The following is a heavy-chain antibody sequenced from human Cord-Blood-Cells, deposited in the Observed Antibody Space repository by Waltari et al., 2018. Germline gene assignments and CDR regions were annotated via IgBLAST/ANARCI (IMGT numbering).Heavy chain of an antibody. D-gene: IGHD5-18*01. V-gene: IGHV1-69*01. Sequence: QVQLVQSGAEVKKPGSSVKVSCKASGGTFSSYAISWVRRAPGQGLEWMGGIIPSLGTANSARKSPGRVTITADESTSTAYMALSSLRSEDTAVYYCASGLELGYSYALDAFDIWGQGTMVTVSS. CDR2: IIPSLGTA. CDR1: GGTFSSYA. CDR3: ASGLELGYSYALDAFDI. J-gene: IGHJ3*02.